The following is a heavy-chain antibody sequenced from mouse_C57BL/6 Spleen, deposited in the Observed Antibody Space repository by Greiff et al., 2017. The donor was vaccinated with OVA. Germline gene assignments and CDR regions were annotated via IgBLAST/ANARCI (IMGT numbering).Heavy chain of an antibody. CDR3: ARRGYYSNHWYFDV. J-gene: IGHJ1*03. CDR2: INSDGGST. Sequence: EVQLVESGGGLVQPGESLKLSCESTEYEFPSYDMPWVRQTPEKRLELVADINSDGGSTYYPDTMERRFIISRDNTKKTLYLQMSSLRSEDTALYYGARRGYYSNHWYFDVWGTGTTVTVSS. CDR1: EYEFPSYD. D-gene: IGHD2-5*01. V-gene: IGHV5-2*01.